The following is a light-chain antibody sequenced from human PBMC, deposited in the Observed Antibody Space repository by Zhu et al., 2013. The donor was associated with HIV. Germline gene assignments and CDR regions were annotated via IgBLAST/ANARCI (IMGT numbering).Light chain of an antibody. CDR1: QNVNRL. Sequence: DIQMTQSPSTLSASVGDRVTVTCRASQNVNRLLAWFQQRPGKAPKLLMYRASNLESGVSSRFSGSASGTEFTLTISSLQPDDFATYYCQQTSRTPITFGQGTRLE. J-gene: IGKJ5*01. CDR3: QQTSRTPIT. V-gene: IGKV1-5*03. CDR2: RAS.